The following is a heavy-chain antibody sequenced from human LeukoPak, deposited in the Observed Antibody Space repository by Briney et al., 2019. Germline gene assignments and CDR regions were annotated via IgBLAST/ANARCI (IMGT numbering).Heavy chain of an antibody. V-gene: IGHV3-43D*04. D-gene: IGHD3-3*01. Sequence: PGGSLRLSCAASGFTFDDYAMHWVRQAPGKGLEWVSLISWDGGSTYYADSVKGRFTISRDNSKNSLHLQMNSLRAEDTALYYCAKDGGYDFWSGYSKYYYYYMDVWGKGTTVTVSS. CDR2: ISWDGGST. CDR1: GFTFDDYA. J-gene: IGHJ6*03. CDR3: AKDGGYDFWSGYSKYYYYYMDV.